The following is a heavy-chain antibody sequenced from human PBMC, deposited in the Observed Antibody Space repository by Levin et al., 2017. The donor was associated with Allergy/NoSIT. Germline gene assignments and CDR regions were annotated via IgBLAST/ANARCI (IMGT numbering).Heavy chain of an antibody. D-gene: IGHD5-18*01. CDR2: IKSKTDGGTT. CDR1: GFTFSNAW. CDR3: TTGDPDTAMTWYFDY. V-gene: IGHV3-15*01. Sequence: GGSLRLSCAASGFTFSNAWMSWVRQAPGKGLEWVGRIKSKTDGGTTDYAAPVKGRFTISRDDSKNTLYLQMNSLKTEDTAVYYCTTGDPDTAMTWYFDYWGQGTLVTVSS. J-gene: IGHJ4*02.